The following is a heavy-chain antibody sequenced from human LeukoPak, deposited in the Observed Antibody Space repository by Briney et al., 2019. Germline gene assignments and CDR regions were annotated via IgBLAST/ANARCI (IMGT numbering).Heavy chain of an antibody. CDR3: ARGGLGYCSGGSCYGIRYYYGMDV. CDR1: GGSISSSSYY. Sequence: SETLSLTCTVSGGSISSSSYYWGWIRQPPGKGLEWIGSIYYSGSTYYNPSLKSRVTISVDTSKNQFSLKLSSVTAADTAVYYCARGGLGYCSGGSCYGIRYYYGMDVWGQGTTVTVSS. J-gene: IGHJ6*02. CDR2: IYYSGST. V-gene: IGHV4-39*01. D-gene: IGHD2-15*01.